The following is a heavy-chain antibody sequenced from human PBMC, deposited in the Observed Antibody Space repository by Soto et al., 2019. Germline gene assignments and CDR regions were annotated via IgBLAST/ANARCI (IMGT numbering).Heavy chain of an antibody. Sequence: SETLSLTCTVSSGSISTYCWSWIRRPPGKGLEWIGCVDNSGNTDYNPSLKSRVTISVDTSRNQFSLKMNSMTAADTAVYYCARGRISAAANWFDPWGQGTLVTVSS. V-gene: IGHV4-59*01. CDR3: ARGRISAAANWFDP. J-gene: IGHJ5*02. CDR1: SGSISTYC. CDR2: VDNSGNT. D-gene: IGHD6-25*01.